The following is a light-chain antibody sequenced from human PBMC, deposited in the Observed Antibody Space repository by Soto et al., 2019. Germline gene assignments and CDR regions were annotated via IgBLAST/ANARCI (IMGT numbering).Light chain of an antibody. CDR2: DAS. V-gene: IGKV3-11*01. CDR1: QSVSSY. Sequence: EIVLTQSPATLSLSPGERATLSCRASQSVSSYLAWYQQKPGQAPRLLIYDASNRATGIPARFSGSGSGTDFTLTISSLEPEDFAVYYCQQRSNWPRWTFGRGTKVDIK. CDR3: QQRSNWPRWT. J-gene: IGKJ1*01.